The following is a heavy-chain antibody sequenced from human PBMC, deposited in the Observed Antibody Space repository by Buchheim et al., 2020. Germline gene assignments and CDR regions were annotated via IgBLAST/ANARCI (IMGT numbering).Heavy chain of an antibody. J-gene: IGHJ4*02. Sequence: QVQLVQSGAEVKKPGASVKVSCKASGYTFTSYYMHWVRQAPGQGLEWMGIINPSGGSTSYAQKFQGRVTITADESTSTAYMELSSLRSEDTAVYYCASGIVVVPAATGSVSNWGQGTL. D-gene: IGHD2-2*01. CDR1: GYTFTSYY. CDR3: ASGIVVVPAATGSVSN. CDR2: INPSGGST. V-gene: IGHV1-46*01.